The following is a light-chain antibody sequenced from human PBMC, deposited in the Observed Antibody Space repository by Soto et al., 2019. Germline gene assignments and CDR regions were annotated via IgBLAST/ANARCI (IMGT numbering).Light chain of an antibody. CDR1: QGISSY. CDR3: QQLNSYPIT. V-gene: IGKV1-9*01. Sequence: DIQLTQSPSFLSASVGDRVTITCRASQGISSYLAWYQQKPGKAPKLLIYAASTLQSGDPARFSGCGSGTEFTRPLSSLQPEDFATYDCQQLNSYPITFDQGTRLEIK. CDR2: AAS. J-gene: IGKJ5*01.